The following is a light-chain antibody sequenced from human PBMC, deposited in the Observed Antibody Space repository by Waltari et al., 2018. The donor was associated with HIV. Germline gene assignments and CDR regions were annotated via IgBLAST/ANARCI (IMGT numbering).Light chain of an antibody. CDR2: EVT. J-gene: IGLJ3*02. Sequence: QSALTQPPSASGSLGQSVTISCTGSSSDIGAYDPVSWFQHHPRGAPKLLLYEVTRRPSTVSDRFSGSRSGSTAFLTVAGLQPDDEATYFCSSYGDSLRVLFGGGTNVTVL. CDR1: SSDIGAYDP. V-gene: IGLV2-8*01. CDR3: SSYGDSLRVL.